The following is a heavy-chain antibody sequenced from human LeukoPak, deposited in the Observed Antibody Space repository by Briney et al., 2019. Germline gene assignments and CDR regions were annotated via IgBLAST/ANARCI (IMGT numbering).Heavy chain of an antibody. D-gene: IGHD3-3*01. CDR1: GFTFNSYW. CDR2: IKQDGSEK. Sequence: GESLKISCVAPGFTFNSYWMNWVRQAPGKRLEWVANIKQDGSEKYYVDSVKGRFTISRDNAKNSLYLQMNSLRAEDTAVYYCAKPITISGATDAFDIWGQGTMVTVSS. V-gene: IGHV3-7*01. J-gene: IGHJ3*02. CDR3: AKPITISGATDAFDI.